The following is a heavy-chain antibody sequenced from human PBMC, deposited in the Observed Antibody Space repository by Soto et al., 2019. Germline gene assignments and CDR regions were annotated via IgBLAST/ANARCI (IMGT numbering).Heavy chain of an antibody. Sequence: QTRSLACIGSGDTVGSNSGSWNLVRQSPSRGLGWLGRTYYRSRWYSDYAVSVRSRIDINADTSKNQVSLQLNSVTPEDTAVYYCARSEEDSDYYYYGMDVWGQGTTVTVSS. V-gene: IGHV6-1*01. CDR2: TYYRSRWYS. D-gene: IGHD2-15*01. CDR3: ARSEEDSDYYYYGMDV. CDR1: GDTVGSNSGS. J-gene: IGHJ6*02.